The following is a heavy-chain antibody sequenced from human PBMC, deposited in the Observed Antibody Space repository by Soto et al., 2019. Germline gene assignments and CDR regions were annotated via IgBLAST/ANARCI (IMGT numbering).Heavy chain of an antibody. CDR1: GGSISSGAYY. CDR3: ARAAFCGRDCYYFFDY. Sequence: SETLSLTCTVRGGSISSGAYYWHWIRQHPGKGLDWIGFINYIGRTSYNSSLMSRVTISLDTSKSQFSLKLSSVTAADTAVYYCARAAFCGRDCYYFFDYWGQGILVTVSS. J-gene: IGHJ4*02. CDR2: INYIGRT. D-gene: IGHD2-21*02. V-gene: IGHV4-31*03.